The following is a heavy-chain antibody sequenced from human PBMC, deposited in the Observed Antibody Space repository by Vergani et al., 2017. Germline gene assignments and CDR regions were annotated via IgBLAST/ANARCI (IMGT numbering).Heavy chain of an antibody. CDR2: INHSGST. CDR3: ARAGCSSTSCYTGGESGNWFDP. CDR1: GGSFSGYY. D-gene: IGHD2-2*02. Sequence: QVQLQQWGAGLLKPSETLSLTCAVYGGSFSGYYWSCIRQPPGKGLEWIGEINHSGSTNYNPSLKSRVTISVDTSKNQFSLKLSSVTAADTAVYYCARAGCSSTSCYTGGESGNWFDPWGQGTLVTVSS. J-gene: IGHJ5*02. V-gene: IGHV4-34*01.